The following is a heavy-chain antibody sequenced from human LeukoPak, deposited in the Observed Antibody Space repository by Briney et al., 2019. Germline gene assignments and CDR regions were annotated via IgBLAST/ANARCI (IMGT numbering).Heavy chain of an antibody. V-gene: IGHV1-2*02. D-gene: IGHD1-26*01. Sequence: ASVKVSCKASGYTFTGYYMHWVRQAPGQGLEWMGWINPNSGGTNYAQKFQGRVTMTRDTSISTAYMELSGLRSDDTAVYYCARSDIVGATINYWGQGTLVTVSS. J-gene: IGHJ4*02. CDR2: INPNSGGT. CDR1: GYTFTGYY. CDR3: ARSDIVGATINY.